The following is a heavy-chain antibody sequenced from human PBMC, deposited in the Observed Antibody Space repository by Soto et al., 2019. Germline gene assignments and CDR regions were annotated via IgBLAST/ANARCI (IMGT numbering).Heavy chain of an antibody. D-gene: IGHD3-16*01. CDR2: IYYSGST. V-gene: IGHV4-59*01. J-gene: IGHJ3*02. CDR3: ATEDVLGDGAFDI. Sequence: PSETLSLTCTVSGGSISSYYWSWIRQPPGKGLEWIGYIYYSGSTNYNPSLKSRVTISVDTSKNQFSLKLSSVTAADTAVYYCATEDVLGDGAFDIWGQGTMVTVSS. CDR1: GGSISSYY.